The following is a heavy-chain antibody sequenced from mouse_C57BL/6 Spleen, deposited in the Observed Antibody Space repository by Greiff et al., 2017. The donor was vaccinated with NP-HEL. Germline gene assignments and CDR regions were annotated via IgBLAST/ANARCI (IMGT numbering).Heavy chain of an antibody. CDR1: GFTFTDYY. J-gene: IGHJ2*01. CDR2: IRNKANGYTT. Sequence: EVKLMESGGGLVQPGGSLSLSCAASGFTFTDYYMSWVRQPPGKALEWLGFIRNKANGYTTEYSASVKGRFTISRDNSQSILYLQMNALRAEDSATYYCARELGPHYFDYWGQGTTLTVSS. V-gene: IGHV7-3*01. D-gene: IGHD4-1*01. CDR3: ARELGPHYFDY.